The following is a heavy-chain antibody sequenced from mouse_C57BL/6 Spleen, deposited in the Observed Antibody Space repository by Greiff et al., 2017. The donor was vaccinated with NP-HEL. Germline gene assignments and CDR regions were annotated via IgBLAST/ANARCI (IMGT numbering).Heavy chain of an antibody. CDR1: GFTFSSYA. D-gene: IGHD2-1*01. Sequence: EVHLVQSGGGLVKPGASLKLSCAASGFTFSSYAMSWVRRTPEKRLEWVATISDGGSYTYYPDNVKGRFTISRDNAKNNLYLQMSHLKSEDTAMYYCARDTTPLLVYYAMDYWGQGTSVTVSS. J-gene: IGHJ4*01. CDR2: ISDGGSYT. V-gene: IGHV5-4*01. CDR3: ARDTTPLLVYYAMDY.